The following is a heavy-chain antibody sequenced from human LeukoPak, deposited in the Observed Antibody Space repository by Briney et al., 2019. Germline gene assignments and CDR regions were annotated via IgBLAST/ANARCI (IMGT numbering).Heavy chain of an antibody. CDR1: GGSISSGSYY. J-gene: IGHJ4*02. V-gene: IGHV4-61*02. Sequence: SETLSLTCTVSGGSISSGSYYWSWIRQPAGQGLEYIGRMYTSGSTNYNPSLKSRVTISVDTSKNQFSLKLSSVTAADTAVYYCASPTGHYDSSGYLYWGQGTLVTVSS. CDR3: ASPTGHYDSSGYLY. D-gene: IGHD3-22*01. CDR2: MYTSGST.